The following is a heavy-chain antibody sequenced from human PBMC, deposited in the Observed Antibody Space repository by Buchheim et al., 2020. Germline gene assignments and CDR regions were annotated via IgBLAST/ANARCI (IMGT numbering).Heavy chain of an antibody. Sequence: EVQLVESAGSLVKPGGSLRLSCAASGFIFSDYSMNWVRRAPGKGLEWVSSISSTGSFIYYADSVKGRFTISRDNAKSSLYLQMNSLRAEDTAVYYCVRDRPNWSGGSCSFTPYYFDHWGQGTL. V-gene: IGHV3-21*01. CDR2: ISSTGSFI. CDR3: VRDRPNWSGGSCSFTPYYFDH. J-gene: IGHJ4*02. D-gene: IGHD2-15*01. CDR1: GFIFSDYS.